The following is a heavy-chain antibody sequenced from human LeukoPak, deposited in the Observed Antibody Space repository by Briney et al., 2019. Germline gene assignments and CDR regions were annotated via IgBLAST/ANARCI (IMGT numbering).Heavy chain of an antibody. CDR2: IKSTTDGGTT. D-gene: IGHD4-17*01. J-gene: IGHJ4*02. V-gene: IGHV3-15*01. Sequence: PGGSLRLSCAASGFTFSHARMSWIRQAPGKGLEWVGRIKSTTDGGTTDYAAPVKGRFTISRDDSKNTLYLQMSSLKTEDTGVYYCTTDDYGDYLRWGQGTLVTVSS. CDR1: GFTFSHAR. CDR3: TTDDYGDYLR.